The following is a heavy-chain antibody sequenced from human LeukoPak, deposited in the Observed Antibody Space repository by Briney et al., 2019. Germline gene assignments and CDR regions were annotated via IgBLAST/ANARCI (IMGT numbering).Heavy chain of an antibody. J-gene: IGHJ5*02. CDR3: AREVRYCSGGSCLGVNWFDP. Sequence: PSETLSLTCAVYGGSFSDYYWSWIRQPPGKGLEWIGEITHSGSTNYNPSLKSRVTISVDTSKNQFSLKLSSVTAADTALYYCAREVRYCSGGSCLGVNWFDPWGQGTLVTVSS. CDR2: ITHSGST. CDR1: GGSFSDYY. V-gene: IGHV4-34*01. D-gene: IGHD2-15*01.